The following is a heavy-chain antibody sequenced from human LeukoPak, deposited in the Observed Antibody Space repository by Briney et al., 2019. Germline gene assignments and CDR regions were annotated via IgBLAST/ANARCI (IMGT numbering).Heavy chain of an antibody. CDR3: ARGRVVVIPYFDY. Sequence: SETLSLTCAVYGGSFSGYYWSWIRQPPGKGLEWIGEINHSGSTNYNPSLKSRVTISVDTSKNQFSLKLSSVTAADTAVYYCARGRVVVIPYFDYWGQGTLVTVSS. CDR1: GGSFSGYY. CDR2: INHSGST. D-gene: IGHD3-22*01. V-gene: IGHV4-34*01. J-gene: IGHJ4*02.